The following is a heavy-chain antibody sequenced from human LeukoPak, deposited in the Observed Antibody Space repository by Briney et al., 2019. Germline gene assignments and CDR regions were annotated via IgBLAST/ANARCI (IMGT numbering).Heavy chain of an antibody. V-gene: IGHV4-34*01. CDR1: GGSFSGYY. CDR2: INHSGST. D-gene: IGHD4-23*01. J-gene: IGHJ1*01. Sequence: NPSETLSLTCAVYGGSFSGYYWSWIRQPPGKGLEWIGEINHSGSTNYNPSLKSRVTISVDTSKNQFSLKLSSVTAADTAVYYCARGGLRWPATKLTRIFQHWGQGTLVTVSS. CDR3: ARGGLRWPATKLTRIFQH.